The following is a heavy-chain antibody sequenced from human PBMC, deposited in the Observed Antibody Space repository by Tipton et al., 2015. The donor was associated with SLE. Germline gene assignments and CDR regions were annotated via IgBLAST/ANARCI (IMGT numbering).Heavy chain of an antibody. D-gene: IGHD3-10*01. J-gene: IGHJ3*02. CDR2: IKQDGSEK. V-gene: IGHV3-7*03. CDR3: ARDRGRDAFDI. CDR1: GFTFSSYW. Sequence: SLRLSCAASGFTFSSYWMSWVRQAPGKGLEWVANIKQDGSEKYYVDSVKGRFTISRDNAKNSLYLQMSSLRAEDTAVYYCARDRGRDAFDIWGQGTMVTVSS.